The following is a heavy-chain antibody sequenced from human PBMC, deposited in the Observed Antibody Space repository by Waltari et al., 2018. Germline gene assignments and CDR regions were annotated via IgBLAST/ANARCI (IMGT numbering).Heavy chain of an antibody. CDR3: ARDRGRGLYLDT. D-gene: IGHD1-26*01. V-gene: IGHV4-4*02. Sequence: QLQLQESGPGLVKPSGTLSLTCDVSGDSMSRTDCWSWVRQSPQRGLEWVGQVRGDGKSNYNPSFASRVTISLDTSKNQCSLNLNFATAADTAMYYCARDRGRGLYLDTWGPGTPVTVSP. J-gene: IGHJ4*02. CDR2: VRGDGKS. CDR1: GDSMSRTDC.